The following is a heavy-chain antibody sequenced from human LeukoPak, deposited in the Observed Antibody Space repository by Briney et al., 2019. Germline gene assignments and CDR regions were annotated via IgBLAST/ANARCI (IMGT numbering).Heavy chain of an antibody. CDR2: INPSGGST. Sequence: ASVKVSCKASGYTFTSYYMHWVRQAPGQGLEWMGIINPSGGSTCYAQKFQGRVTMTRDTSTGTVYMELSSLRSEDTAVYYCARDRAFIAAAGYYFDYWGQGTLVTVSS. D-gene: IGHD6-13*01. V-gene: IGHV1-46*01. CDR3: ARDRAFIAAAGYYFDY. CDR1: GYTFTSYY. J-gene: IGHJ4*02.